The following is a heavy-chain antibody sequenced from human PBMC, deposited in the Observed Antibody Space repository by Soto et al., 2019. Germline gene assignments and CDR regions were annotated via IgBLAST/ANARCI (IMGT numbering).Heavy chain of an antibody. D-gene: IGHD3-3*02. CDR2: ISSSSSYI. J-gene: IGHJ4*02. CDR3: ARDPNDHFWSGYYILFDY. CDR1: GFTFSSYS. V-gene: IGHV3-21*01. Sequence: GGSLRLSCAASGFTFSSYSMNWVRQAPGKGLEWVSSISSSSSYIYYADSVKGRFTISRDNAKNSLYLQMNSLRAEDTAVYYCARDPNDHFWSGYYILFDYWGQGTLVTVSS.